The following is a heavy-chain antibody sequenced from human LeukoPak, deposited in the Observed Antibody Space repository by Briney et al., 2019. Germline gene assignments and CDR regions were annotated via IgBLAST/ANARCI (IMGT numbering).Heavy chain of an antibody. J-gene: IGHJ5*02. CDR3: ARHLGASGTIFGWFDP. CDR2: IYNSGST. V-gene: IGHV4-59*08. D-gene: IGHD3-3*01. Sequence: SETLSLTCTVSRGSITSYYWSWIRQPPGRGLEWIGYIYNSGSTNYNPSLKSRVTLSVDTSKNQFSLKLRSVTAADTAVYYCARHLGASGTIFGWFDPWGQGSLVTVSS. CDR1: RGSITSYY.